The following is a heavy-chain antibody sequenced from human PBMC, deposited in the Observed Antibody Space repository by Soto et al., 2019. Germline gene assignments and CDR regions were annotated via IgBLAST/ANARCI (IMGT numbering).Heavy chain of an antibody. D-gene: IGHD2-15*01. CDR3: AKDAEDIVVVVAATLVY. CDR1: GFTFSSYA. CDR2: ISGSGGST. V-gene: IGHV3-23*01. J-gene: IGHJ4*02. Sequence: GGSLRLSCAASGFTFSSYAMSWVRQAPGKGLEWVSAISGSGGSTYYADSVKGRFTISRDNSKNTLYLQMNSLRAEDTAVYYCAKDAEDIVVVVAATLVYWGQGTLVTVSS.